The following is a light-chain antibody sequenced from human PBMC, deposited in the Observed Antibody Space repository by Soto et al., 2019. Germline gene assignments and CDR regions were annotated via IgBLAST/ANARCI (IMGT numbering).Light chain of an antibody. CDR1: QSVSSSY. J-gene: IGKJ5*01. CDR3: QQYRSSPIT. Sequence: EIVLTQSPGTLSLSPGERATLSCRASQSVSSSYLAWYQQRPGQAPRLLIYVASNRATGTPDRFSGSGSGTDFTLTISRMEPEDFAVYYCQQYRSSPITFGQGTGLEIK. V-gene: IGKV3-20*01. CDR2: VAS.